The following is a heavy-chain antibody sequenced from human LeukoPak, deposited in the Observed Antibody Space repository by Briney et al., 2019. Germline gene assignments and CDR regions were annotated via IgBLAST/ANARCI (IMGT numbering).Heavy chain of an antibody. CDR3: AREMGYSYGRLAFDI. CDR2: IIPIFGTA. D-gene: IGHD5-18*01. Sequence: SVKVSCKAAGGTFSSYANSRVRHPPGQGLEWMGGIIPIFGTASYAQKFQGRVTITADESTSTAYMELSSLRSEDTAVYYCAREMGYSYGRLAFDIWGQGTMVTVSS. CDR1: GGTFSSYA. V-gene: IGHV1-69*13. J-gene: IGHJ3*02.